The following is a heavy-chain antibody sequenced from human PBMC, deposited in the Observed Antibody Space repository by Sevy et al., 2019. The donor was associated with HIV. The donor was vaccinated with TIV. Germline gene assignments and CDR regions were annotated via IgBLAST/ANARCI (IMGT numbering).Heavy chain of an antibody. Sequence: GGSLRLSCAASGFTFSSYAMSWVRQAPGKGLEWVSAISGSGGSTYYADSVKGRFTMSRDNSKNTLYLQMNSLRAEDTAVYYCAKEGDSSGWYGGAYYFDYWGQGTLVTVSS. CDR2: ISGSGGST. CDR1: GFTFSSYA. J-gene: IGHJ4*02. V-gene: IGHV3-23*01. D-gene: IGHD6-19*01. CDR3: AKEGDSSGWYGGAYYFDY.